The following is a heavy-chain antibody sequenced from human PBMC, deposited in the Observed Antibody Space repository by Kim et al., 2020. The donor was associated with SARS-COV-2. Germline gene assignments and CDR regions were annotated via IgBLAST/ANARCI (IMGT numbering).Heavy chain of an antibody. V-gene: IGHV4-39*01. Sequence: STSYNPPLKSRVTISVDTSKNQFSLKLSSVTAADTAVYYCARQASGGVGYWGQGTLVTVSS. J-gene: IGHJ4*02. D-gene: IGHD3-16*01. CDR3: ARQASGGVGY. CDR2: ST.